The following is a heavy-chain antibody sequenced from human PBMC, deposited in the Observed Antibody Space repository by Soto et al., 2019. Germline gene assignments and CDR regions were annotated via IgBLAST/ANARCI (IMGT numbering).Heavy chain of an antibody. CDR2: IYYSGST. V-gene: IGHV4-59*01. Sequence: QVQLQESGPGLVKPSETLSLTCTVSGGSISSYYWSWIRQPPGKGLEWIGYIYYSGSTNYNPSLKSRVTISVDTSKNQCSLKLSSVTAADTAVYYCGRAASLEPDYFDYWGQGTLVTVSS. CDR1: GGSISSYY. CDR3: GRAASLEPDYFDY. D-gene: IGHD1-1*01. J-gene: IGHJ4*02.